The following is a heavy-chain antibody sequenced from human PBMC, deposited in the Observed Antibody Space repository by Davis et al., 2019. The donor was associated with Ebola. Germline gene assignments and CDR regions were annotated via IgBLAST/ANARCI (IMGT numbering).Heavy chain of an antibody. CDR1: GYSFTSYG. J-gene: IGHJ4*02. CDR2: ISTYNGNT. V-gene: IGHV1-18*01. Sequence: ASVKVSCKASGYSFTSYGISWVRQAPGQGLEWMGWISTYNGNTNYAQKFQGRVIMTTDTSTTTAHMELRSLRSDDPAVYYCARDIGYYDSLTAYSQITRGFDYWGQGTLVTVSS. CDR3: ARDIGYYDSLTAYSQITRGFDY. D-gene: IGHD3-9*01.